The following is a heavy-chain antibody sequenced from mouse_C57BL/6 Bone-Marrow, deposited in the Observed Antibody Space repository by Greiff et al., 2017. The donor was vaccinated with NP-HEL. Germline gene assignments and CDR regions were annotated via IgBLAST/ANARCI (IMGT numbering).Heavy chain of an antibody. Sequence: VQLQQSGAELVRPGASVTLSCKASGYTFTDYEMHWVKQTPVHGLEWIGAIDPETGGTAYNQKFKGKAILTADKSSSTAYMELRSLTSEDSAVYYCTRRYYGSRDWYFDVWGTGTTVTVSS. D-gene: IGHD1-1*01. V-gene: IGHV1-15*01. J-gene: IGHJ1*03. CDR2: IDPETGGT. CDR3: TRRYYGSRDWYFDV. CDR1: GYTFTDYE.